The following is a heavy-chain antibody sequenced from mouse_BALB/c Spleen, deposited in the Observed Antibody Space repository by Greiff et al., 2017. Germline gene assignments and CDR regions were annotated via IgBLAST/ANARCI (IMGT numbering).Heavy chain of an antibody. CDR1: GFTFSSYT. CDR3: TRDGTTVEGYYYAMDD. D-gene: IGHD1-1*01. CDR2: ISSGGSYT. Sequence: EVHLVESGGGLVKPGGSLKLSCAASGFTFSSYTMSWVRQTPEKRLEWVATISSGGSYTYYPDSVKGRFTISRDNAKNTLYLQMSSLKSEDTAMYYCTRDGTTVEGYYYAMDDWGQGTSVTVSS. J-gene: IGHJ4*01. V-gene: IGHV5-6-4*01.